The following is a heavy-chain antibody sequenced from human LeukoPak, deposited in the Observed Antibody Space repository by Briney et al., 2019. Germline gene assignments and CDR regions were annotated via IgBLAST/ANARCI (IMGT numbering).Heavy chain of an antibody. CDR2: ISWNSGSI. V-gene: IGHV3-9*01. Sequence: SLRLSCAASGFTFDDYAMHWVRQAPGKGLEWVSGISWNSGSIGYADSVKGRFTISGDNAKNSLYLQMNSLRAEDTALYYCAKENLGEVGTYFDYWGQGTLVTVSS. J-gene: IGHJ4*02. CDR1: GFTFDDYA. CDR3: AKENLGEVGTYFDY. D-gene: IGHD1-26*01.